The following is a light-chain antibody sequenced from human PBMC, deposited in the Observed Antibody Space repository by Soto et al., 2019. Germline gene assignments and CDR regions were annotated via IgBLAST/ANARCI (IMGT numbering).Light chain of an antibody. Sequence: QSVLTQPPSASGSPGQSVTISCIGTSSDVGRYNYVSWYQHHPGKAPKIIIYEVTKRPSGVPDRFSGSKSANTASLTVSGLQADDEADYYCSSYVGSNNYVFGTGTKLTVL. CDR1: SSDVGRYNY. V-gene: IGLV2-8*01. J-gene: IGLJ1*01. CDR3: SSYVGSNNYV. CDR2: EVT.